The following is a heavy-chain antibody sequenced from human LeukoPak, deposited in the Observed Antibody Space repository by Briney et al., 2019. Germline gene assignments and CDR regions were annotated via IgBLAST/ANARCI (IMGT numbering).Heavy chain of an antibody. V-gene: IGHV1-18*01. CDR3: ARDRTLLRFLEWSILFDY. CDR1: GYTFTSYG. CDR2: INAYNGNT. D-gene: IGHD3-3*01. J-gene: IGHJ4*02. Sequence: ASVKVSCKASGYTFTSYGISWVRQAPGQGLEWMGWINAYNGNTNYAQKLQGRVTMTTDTSTSTAYMELRSLRSDDTAVYYCARDRTLLRFLEWSILFDYWGQGTLVTVSS.